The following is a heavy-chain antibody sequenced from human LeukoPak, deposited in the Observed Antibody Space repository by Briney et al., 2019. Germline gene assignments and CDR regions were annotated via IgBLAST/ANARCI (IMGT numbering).Heavy chain of an antibody. Sequence: AGGSLRLSCAASGFSFRTYGMHWVRQAPGKGLEWVAAISSDGRNKYHADSLEGRFTISRDNSQNTVYLQMNSLRYDDTAVYYCAKGGYSYGTADYWGQGTLVTVSS. V-gene: IGHV3-30*18. CDR2: ISSDGRNK. J-gene: IGHJ4*02. D-gene: IGHD5-18*01. CDR3: AKGGYSYGTADY. CDR1: GFSFRTYG.